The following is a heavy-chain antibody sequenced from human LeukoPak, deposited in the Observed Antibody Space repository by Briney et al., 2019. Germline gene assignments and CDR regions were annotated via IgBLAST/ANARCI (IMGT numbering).Heavy chain of an antibody. CDR1: GYTFTSYA. CDR3: ARTPFYDISTGYKWFDP. CDR2: SNAGNGNT. Sequence: ASVKVSCKASGYTFTSYAMHWVRQAPGQRLEWMGWSNAGNGNTKYSQEFQGRVTITRDTSASTAYMELSSLRSDDTAVYYCARTPFYDISTGYKWFDPWGQGTLVTVSS. J-gene: IGHJ5*02. D-gene: IGHD3-9*01. V-gene: IGHV1-3*02.